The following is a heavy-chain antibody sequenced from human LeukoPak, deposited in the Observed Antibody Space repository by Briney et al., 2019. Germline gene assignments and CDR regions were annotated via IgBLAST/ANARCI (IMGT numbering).Heavy chain of an antibody. CDR1: GFTFSTYA. CDR2: ISSDGSIT. J-gene: IGHJ4*02. Sequence: PGRSLRLSCAASGFTFSTYAMHWVRQAPGKGLEWVADISSDGSITYYAGSVKGRFTISRDNSKNTLYLQMNGLATEDTAVYYCAKDEEGGHYDGVWYGGYSVYWGQGTLVTVSS. D-gene: IGHD3-10*01. V-gene: IGHV3-30*18. CDR3: AKDEEGGHYDGVWYGGYSVY.